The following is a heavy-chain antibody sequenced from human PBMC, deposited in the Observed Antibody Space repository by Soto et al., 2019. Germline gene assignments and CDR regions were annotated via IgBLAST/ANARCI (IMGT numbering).Heavy chain of an antibody. CDR1: GGSISGGGSY. Sequence: PSETLSLTCTLSGGSISGGGSYWSWIRQRPGKGLEWIGDINHSGSTNYNPSLKSRVTISVDTSKNQFSLKLSSVTAADTAVYYCARGTFGGVIANYYYYMDIWVKGTTVTVSS. V-gene: IGHV4-39*07. CDR2: INHSGST. J-gene: IGHJ6*03. D-gene: IGHD3-16*02. CDR3: ARGTFGGVIANYYYYMDI.